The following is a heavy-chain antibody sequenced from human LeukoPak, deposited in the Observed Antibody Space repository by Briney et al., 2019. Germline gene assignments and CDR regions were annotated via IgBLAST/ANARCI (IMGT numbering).Heavy chain of an antibody. CDR2: IYYSGST. J-gene: IGHJ4*02. CDR3: AIADGVYSSSLGFDY. Sequence: ASETLSLTCTVSGGSISSYYWSWIRQPPGKGLEWIGDIYYSGSTNYNPSLKSRVTISVDTSKNQFSLKLSSVTAAATAVYYCAIADGVYSSSLGFDYWGQGTLVTVSS. V-gene: IGHV4-59*12. D-gene: IGHD6-6*01. CDR1: GGSISSYY.